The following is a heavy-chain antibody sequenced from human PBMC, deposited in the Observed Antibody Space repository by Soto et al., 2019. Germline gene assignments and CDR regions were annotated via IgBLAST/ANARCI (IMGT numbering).Heavy chain of an antibody. D-gene: IGHD6-19*01. V-gene: IGHV3-30*18. CDR3: AKDRGELGIAVAVDAFDY. CDR2: ISYDGSNK. Sequence: LRLSCAASGFTFSSYGMHWVRQAPGKGLEWVAVISYDGSNKYYADSVKGRFTISRDNSKNTLYLQMNSLRAEDTAVYYCAKDRGELGIAVAVDAFDYWGQGTLVTVSS. J-gene: IGHJ4*02. CDR1: GFTFSSYG.